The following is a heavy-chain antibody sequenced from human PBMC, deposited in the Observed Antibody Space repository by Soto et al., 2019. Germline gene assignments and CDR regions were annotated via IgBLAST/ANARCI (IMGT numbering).Heavy chain of an antibody. CDR1: GFTFSDYY. V-gene: IGHV3-11*01. Sequence: GGSLRLSCAASGFTFSDYYMSWIRQTPGKGLEWVSYVSSSGNTMYYGNSVKGRFTVSRDNAKSSLYLQMNSLRAEDTAVYYCARGYNHPVYWGQGTLVTVSS. J-gene: IGHJ4*02. CDR3: ARGYNHPVY. D-gene: IGHD5-18*01. CDR2: VSSSGNTM.